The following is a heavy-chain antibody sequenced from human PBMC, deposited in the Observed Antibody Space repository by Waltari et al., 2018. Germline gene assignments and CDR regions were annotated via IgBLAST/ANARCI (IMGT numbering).Heavy chain of an antibody. Sequence: RQPPGKGLEWIGYIYYSGSTNYNPSLKSRVTISVDTSKNQFSLKLSSVTAADTAVYYCARVGGVLMVFAPTGGWFDPWGQGTLVTVSS. CDR3: ARVGGVLMVFAPTGGWFDP. J-gene: IGHJ5*02. D-gene: IGHD2-8*01. CDR2: IYYSGST. V-gene: IGHV4-59*01.